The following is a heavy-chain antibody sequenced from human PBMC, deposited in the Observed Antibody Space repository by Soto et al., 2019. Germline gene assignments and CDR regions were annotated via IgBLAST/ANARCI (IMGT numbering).Heavy chain of an antibody. CDR3: ARGGYYDSSGSRNYHYYGMNV. J-gene: IGHJ6*02. V-gene: IGHV1-18*01. CDR2: ISAYDDNT. CDR1: GYRFTSYG. D-gene: IGHD3-22*01. Sequence: ASVKVSCKASGYRFTSYGISWVRQAPGQGLEWLGWISAYDDNTKYAQTLQGRVSMSTDTSTNTAYMELRSLRSDDTAMYYCARGGYYDSSGSRNYHYYGMNVCGQGTTVTVSS.